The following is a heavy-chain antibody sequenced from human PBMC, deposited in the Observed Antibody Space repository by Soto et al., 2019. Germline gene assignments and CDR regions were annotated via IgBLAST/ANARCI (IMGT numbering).Heavy chain of an antibody. V-gene: IGHV3-30*04. CDR1: GFTFSSYA. J-gene: IGHJ4*01. Sequence: VRLSCAASGFTFSSYAMHWVRQAPGKGLEWVAVISYDSSEIFYADSVKGRFTISRDNPENTLFLHMNSPRADDTAVYYCAIARVADSSLDHWGQGILVTVSS. D-gene: IGHD3-3*01. CDR3: AIARVADSSLDH. CDR2: ISYDSSEI.